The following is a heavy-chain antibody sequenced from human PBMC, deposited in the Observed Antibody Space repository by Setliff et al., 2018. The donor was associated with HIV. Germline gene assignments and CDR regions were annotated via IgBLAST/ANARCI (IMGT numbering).Heavy chain of an antibody. J-gene: IGHJ4*01. CDR2: IRYDGTNNI. CDR1: GFTFSSYG. CDR3: AKGLVIFGARSDWVLDF. D-gene: IGHD3-3*01. V-gene: IGHV3-30*02. Sequence: GGSVRLSCVASGFTFSSYGMHWVRQAPGKGLEWVAFIRYDGTNNIYYADSVKGRFTISRDNSKNTLNLQMNSLRPEDTAVYYCAKGLVIFGARSDWVLDFWGQGTRGTVSS.